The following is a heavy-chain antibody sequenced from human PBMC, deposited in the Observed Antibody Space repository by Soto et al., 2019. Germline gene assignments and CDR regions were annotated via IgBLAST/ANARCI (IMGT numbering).Heavy chain of an antibody. D-gene: IGHD1-26*01. CDR1: GFTFSSYA. CDR3: AGGGTSANYAFDI. Sequence: EVQLLESGGGLVQPGGSLRLSCAASGFTFSSYAMSWVRQAPGKGLAWVSSITGSGGTTYYADSVKGRSTISRDNSKNTLYLQMNTLRAEDTALYYCAGGGTSANYAFDIWGQGTLVTVSS. J-gene: IGHJ3*02. V-gene: IGHV3-23*01. CDR2: ITGSGGTT.